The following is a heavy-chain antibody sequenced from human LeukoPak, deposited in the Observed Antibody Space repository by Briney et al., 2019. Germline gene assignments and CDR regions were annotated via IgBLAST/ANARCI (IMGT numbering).Heavy chain of an antibody. CDR3: ARGTGTYYYDSSGSTDYFDY. J-gene: IGHJ4*02. V-gene: IGHV5-51*01. Sequence: VESLKISCKGSGYSFTSYWIGWVRQMPGKGLEWMGIIYPGDSDTRYSPSFQGQVTISADKSISTAYLQWSSLKASDTAMYYCARGTGTYYYDSSGSTDYFDYWGQGTLVTVSS. D-gene: IGHD3-22*01. CDR1: GYSFTSYW. CDR2: IYPGDSDT.